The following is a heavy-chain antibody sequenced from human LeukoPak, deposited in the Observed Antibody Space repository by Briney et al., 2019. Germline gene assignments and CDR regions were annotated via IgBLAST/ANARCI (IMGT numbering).Heavy chain of an antibody. CDR1: GLTFSNAG. Sequence: GGSLRLSCTASGLTFSNAGMNWVRQAPGKGLEWVGRIKTKSEGGTTDYAAPAKGRFTISRDDSKNALFLQMDSLKSDDTAMYYCTTEFKELGSFFYFYYMDVWGTGTTVTISS. V-gene: IGHV3-15*01. D-gene: IGHD3-10*01. J-gene: IGHJ6*03. CDR2: IKTKSEGGTT. CDR3: TTEFKELGSFFYFYYMDV.